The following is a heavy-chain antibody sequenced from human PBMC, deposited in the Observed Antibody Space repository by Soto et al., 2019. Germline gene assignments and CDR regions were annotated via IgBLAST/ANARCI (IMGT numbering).Heavy chain of an antibody. J-gene: IGHJ6*02. V-gene: IGHV4-59*01. Sequence: SETLSLTCTVSGGSISSYYWSWIRQPPGKGLEWIGYIYYSGSTNYNPSLKSRVTISVDTSKNQFSLKLSSVTAADTAVYYCARERNDYGGKGWVPSYYYGMDVWGQGTTVTVS. CDR2: IYYSGST. CDR3: ARERNDYGGKGWVPSYYYGMDV. D-gene: IGHD4-17*01. CDR1: GGSISSYY.